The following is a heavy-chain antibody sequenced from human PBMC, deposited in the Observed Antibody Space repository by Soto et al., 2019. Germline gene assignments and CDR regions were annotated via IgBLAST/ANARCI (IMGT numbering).Heavy chain of an antibody. CDR1: GGSFSGYY. Sequence: PSETLSLTCAVYGGSFSGYYWSWIRQPPGKGLEWIGEINHSGSTNYNPSLKSRVTISVDTSKNQFSLKLSSVTAADTAVYYCARGSAYDSSGYPYYFDYWGQGTLVTVS. J-gene: IGHJ4*02. D-gene: IGHD3-22*01. CDR3: ARGSAYDSSGYPYYFDY. CDR2: INHSGST. V-gene: IGHV4-34*01.